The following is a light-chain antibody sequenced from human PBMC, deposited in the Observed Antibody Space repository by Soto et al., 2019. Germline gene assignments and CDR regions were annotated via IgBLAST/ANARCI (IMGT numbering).Light chain of an antibody. J-gene: IGLJ1*01. CDR3: CSYAGSYTYV. V-gene: IGLV2-11*01. CDR2: DVS. CDR1: SSDVGGYNY. Sequence: QSALTQPRSVSGSPGQSVTISCTGTSSDVGGYNYVSWYQQHPGKAPKLIIYDVSKRPSGVPDRFSGSKSGNTASLTISGLQAEYEADYYCCSYAGSYTYVFGTGTKLPS.